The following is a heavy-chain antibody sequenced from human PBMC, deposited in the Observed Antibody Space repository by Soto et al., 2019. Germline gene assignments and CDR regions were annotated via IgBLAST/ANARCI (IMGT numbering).Heavy chain of an antibody. CDR1: GGSFSGYY. Sequence: SETLSLTCAVYGGSFSGYYWSWIRQPPGKGLEWIGEINHSGSTNYNPSLKSRVTISVDTSKNQFSLKLSSVTAADTAVYYCASPGYSSGWYPSWGQGTLVTVSS. V-gene: IGHV4-34*01. CDR2: INHSGST. J-gene: IGHJ5*02. D-gene: IGHD6-19*01. CDR3: ASPGYSSGWYPS.